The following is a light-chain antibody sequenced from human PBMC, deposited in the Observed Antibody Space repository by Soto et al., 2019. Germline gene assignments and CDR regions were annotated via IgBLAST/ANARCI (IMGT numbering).Light chain of an antibody. V-gene: IGKV2-28*01. J-gene: IGKJ2*01. Sequence: DIVMTQSPLSLPVTPGEPASISCRSSQSLLHRNGYNYLDWFLQKPGQSPQLLIYLGSNRASGVTDRFSGSGSGTDFTLKISRVEAEDVGVYYCMQAIQTPLIFGQGTKLEIK. CDR3: MQAIQTPLI. CDR2: LGS. CDR1: QSLLHRNGYNY.